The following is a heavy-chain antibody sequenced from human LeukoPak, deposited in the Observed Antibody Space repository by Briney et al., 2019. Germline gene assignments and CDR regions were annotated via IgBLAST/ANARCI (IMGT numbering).Heavy chain of an antibody. J-gene: IGHJ4*02. CDR1: GFTFSNYA. V-gene: IGHV3-23*01. Sequence: GGSLRLSCAASGFTFSNYAMTWVRQAPGKGLEWVSTISGSGGNTYYADSVKGRFTVSRDNSKNTLSLQMNSLRGEDTAVYYCAKSVTGTVDWGQGTLVTVSS. D-gene: IGHD6-19*01. CDR3: AKSVTGTVD. CDR2: ISGSGGNT.